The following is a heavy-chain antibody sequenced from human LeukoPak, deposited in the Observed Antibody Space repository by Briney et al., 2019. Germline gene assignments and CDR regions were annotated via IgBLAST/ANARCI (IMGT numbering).Heavy chain of an antibody. Sequence: GGSLRLSCAASEFTFSTYWMTWVRQGPGKGLEWVANIKQDGSETYYVASVKGRFTISRDNAKSSLYLHMSNLRVEDTAVYYCAKDRWGAVAGTGDAFDIWGQGTMVTVSS. CDR2: IKQDGSET. D-gene: IGHD6-19*01. V-gene: IGHV3-7*01. CDR1: EFTFSTYW. J-gene: IGHJ3*02. CDR3: AKDRWGAVAGTGDAFDI.